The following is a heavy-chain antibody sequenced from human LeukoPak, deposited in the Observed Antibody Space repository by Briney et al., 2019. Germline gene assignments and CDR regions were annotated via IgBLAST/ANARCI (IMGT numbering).Heavy chain of an antibody. CDR3: ARVSPRNPADY. D-gene: IGHD1-14*01. V-gene: IGHV3-30*14. CDR2: ISYDGSNK. CDR1: GFTFSSYA. J-gene: IGHJ4*02. Sequence: PGGSLRLSCAASGFTFSSYAMHWVRQAPGKGLEWVAVISYDGSNKYYADSVKGRFTISRVNSKNTLYLQMNSLRAEDTAVYYCARVSPRNPADYWGQGTLVTVSS.